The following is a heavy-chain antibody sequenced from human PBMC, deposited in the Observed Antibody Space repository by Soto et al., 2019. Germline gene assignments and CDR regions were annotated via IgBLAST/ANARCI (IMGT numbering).Heavy chain of an antibody. Sequence: QVQLVESGGGVVQPGRSLSLSCAASGFTFTAFAIHWVRQAPRKGLEWVAIISYDGGDTHYADSVKGRLTISRDNSKNTLYLQMNSLRPEDTAVYYCARDRFFDSYSFDDWGQGTLVTVSS. CDR3: ARDRFFDSYSFDD. CDR1: GFTFTAFA. V-gene: IGHV3-30-3*01. CDR2: ISYDGGDT. J-gene: IGHJ4*02. D-gene: IGHD3-9*01.